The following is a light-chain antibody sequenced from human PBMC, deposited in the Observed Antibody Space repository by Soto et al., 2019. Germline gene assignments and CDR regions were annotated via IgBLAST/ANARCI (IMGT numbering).Light chain of an antibody. CDR1: SVDINY. Sequence: QSVLTQPPSASESRGQSFTIPCTATSVDINYVSWFQQHPGKAPKLIICEVTKRPSGVPDRCSGSKSGNTASLTVSGLQDDDEADYYCSSYAGRDIWVFGGGTKLTVL. V-gene: IGLV2-8*01. J-gene: IGLJ3*02. CDR3: SSYAGRDIWV. CDR2: EVT.